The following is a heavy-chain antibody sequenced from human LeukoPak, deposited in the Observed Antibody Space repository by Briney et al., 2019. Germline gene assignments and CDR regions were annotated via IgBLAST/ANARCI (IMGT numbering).Heavy chain of an antibody. J-gene: IGHJ5*02. V-gene: IGHV3-48*04. Sequence: PGGSLRLSCAASGFTFSSYSMNWVRQAPGKGLEWVSYISSSSSTIYYADSVKGRFTISRDNAKNSLYLQMNSLRGEDSAMNYCVRDGGVDRLGVAVTDGFGPWGQGTLDSVSS. CDR2: ISSSSSTI. CDR3: VRDGGVDRLGVAVTDGFGP. CDR1: GFTFSSYS. D-gene: IGHD6-19*01.